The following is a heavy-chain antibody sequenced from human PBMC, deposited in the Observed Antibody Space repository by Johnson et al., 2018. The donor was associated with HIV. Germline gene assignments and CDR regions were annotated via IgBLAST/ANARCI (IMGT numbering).Heavy chain of an antibody. J-gene: IGHJ3*02. CDR3: ARGQQDMGAGAFDI. CDR1: GFTVSSNY. Sequence: MLLVESGGGVVQPGRSLRLSCAASGFTVSSNYMSWVRQAPGKGLEWVSVIYSGGSRYYADSVKGRFIISRGNAKNSLHLQMNSLRAGDTAVYYCARGQQDMGAGAFDIWGQGTMVTVSS. CDR2: IYSGGSR. V-gene: IGHV3-66*01. D-gene: IGHD3-16*01.